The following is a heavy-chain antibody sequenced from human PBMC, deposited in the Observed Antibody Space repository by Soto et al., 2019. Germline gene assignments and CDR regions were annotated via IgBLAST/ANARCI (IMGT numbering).Heavy chain of an antibody. CDR1: GFTFSNVW. Sequence: EVQLVESGGGLVKPGGSLRLSCAASGFTFSNVWMTWIRQAPGKGLEWVGRIKRKTDGETTDYGAPGKGRFTVSRDDSKNTLYLQMNSLKTGDTGLYYCATSEWNDAFDIWGHGTMVTVSS. CDR3: ATSEWNDAFDI. D-gene: IGHD3-3*01. V-gene: IGHV3-15*01. CDR2: IKRKTDGETT. J-gene: IGHJ3*02.